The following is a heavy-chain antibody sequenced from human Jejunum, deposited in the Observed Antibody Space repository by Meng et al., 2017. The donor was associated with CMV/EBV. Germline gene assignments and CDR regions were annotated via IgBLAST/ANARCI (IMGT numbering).Heavy chain of an antibody. CDR3: ARESGSYYWFDP. CDR2: IYTSGSI. V-gene: IGHV4-4*07. J-gene: IGHJ5*02. CDR1: AGSISGYY. Sequence: VNVQESGQGLGSSSETLLLTWFCSAGSISGYYWSWIRKPAGKGLEWIGSIYTSGSINYNPSLKSRLTMSVDLSNNQISLKLRSVTAAETAVYYCARESGSYYWFDPWGQGTLVTVSS. D-gene: IGHD1-26*01.